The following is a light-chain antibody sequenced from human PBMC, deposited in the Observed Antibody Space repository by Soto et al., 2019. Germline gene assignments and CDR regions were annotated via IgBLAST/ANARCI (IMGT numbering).Light chain of an antibody. J-gene: IGKJ1*01. CDR1: QRVNNY. CDR2: AAS. CDR3: QRSYITPWT. Sequence: DVQMTQCPWSLSASVGDRVTITCRARQRVNNYLHWYQQKPGEAPKLRISAASSLQIGVPSRFGGSGSGTDFTLAISGLQPEDFAIYYCQRSYITPWTCGQGTKVEI. V-gene: IGKV1-39*01.